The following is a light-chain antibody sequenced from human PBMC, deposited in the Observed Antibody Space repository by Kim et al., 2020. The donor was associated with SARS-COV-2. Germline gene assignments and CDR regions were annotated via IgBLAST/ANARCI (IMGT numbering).Light chain of an antibody. CDR3: QQYYNTPWT. J-gene: IGKJ1*01. CDR1: QSLLYSSINKNY. CDR2: WAS. Sequence: DIVMTQSPDSLAVPLGDRATINCKTRQSLLYSSINKNYLAWYQQKPGQPPKLLIYWASTRESGVPDRFSGSGSGTDFTLTISSLQAEDVAVYYCQQYYNTPWTFGQGTKVDSK. V-gene: IGKV4-1*01.